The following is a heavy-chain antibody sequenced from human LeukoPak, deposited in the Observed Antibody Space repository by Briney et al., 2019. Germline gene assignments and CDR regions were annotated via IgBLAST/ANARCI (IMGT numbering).Heavy chain of an antibody. CDR3: ARNRASHYFDY. CDR2: IGSNGGST. J-gene: IGHJ4*02. Sequence: GGSLRLSCATSGFSFSSYAMHWVRQAPGKGLEYVSAIGSNGGSTYYANSVKGRFTISRDNSKNTLYLQMGSLRAEDTAVYYCARNRASHYFDYWGQGTLVTVSS. CDR1: GFSFSSYA. V-gene: IGHV3-64*01.